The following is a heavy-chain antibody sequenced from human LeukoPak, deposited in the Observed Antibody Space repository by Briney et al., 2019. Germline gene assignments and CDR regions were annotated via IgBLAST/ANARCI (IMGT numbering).Heavy chain of an antibody. Sequence: SVKVSCKASEGTFSSYTISWVRQAPGQGLEWMGRIIPILGIANYAQKFQGRVTITADKSTSTAYMELSGLRSEDTAVYYCASRGYGGNLRGFDYWGQGTLVTVSS. CDR1: EGTFSSYT. D-gene: IGHD4-23*01. J-gene: IGHJ4*02. V-gene: IGHV1-69*02. CDR2: IIPILGIA. CDR3: ASRGYGGNLRGFDY.